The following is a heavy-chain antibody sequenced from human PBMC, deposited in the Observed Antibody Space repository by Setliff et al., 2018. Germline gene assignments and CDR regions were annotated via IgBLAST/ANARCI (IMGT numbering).Heavy chain of an antibody. CDR2: SNSDGSST. D-gene: IGHD3-22*01. Sequence: PGGSLRLSCAASGFTFSNYQMHWVRQAPGKGLVWVSRSNSDGSSTAYAGSVKGRFTISRDNAKNTLYLQMNSLRAEDTAVYFCARLALTGYDTSGYYYALDYYYYMDVWGKGTTVTVSS. V-gene: IGHV3-74*01. CDR1: GFTFSNYQ. J-gene: IGHJ6*03. CDR3: ARLALTGYDTSGYYYALDYYYYMDV.